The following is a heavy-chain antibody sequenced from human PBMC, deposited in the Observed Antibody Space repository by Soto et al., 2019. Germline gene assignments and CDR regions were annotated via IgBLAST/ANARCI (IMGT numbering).Heavy chain of an antibody. V-gene: IGHV4-61*08. Sequence: SSETLSLTCTISIGSINKSGYYWSWIRQPPGKGLEWIGYIYYSGSTNYNPSLKSRVTISVDTSKNQFSLKLNSVTAADTAVYYCARNSGSYYRWFDPWGQGTLVTVSS. CDR3: ARNSGSYYRWFDP. J-gene: IGHJ5*02. CDR1: IGSINKSGYY. D-gene: IGHD1-26*01. CDR2: IYYSGST.